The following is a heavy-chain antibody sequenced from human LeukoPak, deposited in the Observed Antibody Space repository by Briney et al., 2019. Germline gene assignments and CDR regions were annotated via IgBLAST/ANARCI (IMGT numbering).Heavy chain of an antibody. J-gene: IGHJ4*02. Sequence: GGSLRLSCAASGFTFSSYAMSGVRQAPGKGLEWGSVISGSGVSTYYADSVKGRFTISRDNSKNTLFLQMNGLRAEDTAVYYCAREVYGGIDYWGQGTLVTVSS. D-gene: IGHD4-23*01. CDR3: AREVYGGIDY. CDR1: GFTFSSYA. V-gene: IGHV3-23*01. CDR2: ISGSGVST.